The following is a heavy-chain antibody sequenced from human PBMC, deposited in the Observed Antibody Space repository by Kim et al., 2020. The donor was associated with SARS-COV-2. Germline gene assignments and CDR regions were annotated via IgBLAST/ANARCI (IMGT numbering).Heavy chain of an antibody. CDR2: T. CDR3: ARARGTQDFDY. Sequence: TSYEQKFQGRVTMTRDTSTSTVYMELSSLRSEDTAVYYCARARGTQDFDYWGQGTLVTVSS. V-gene: IGHV1-46*01. D-gene: IGHD1-1*01. J-gene: IGHJ4*02.